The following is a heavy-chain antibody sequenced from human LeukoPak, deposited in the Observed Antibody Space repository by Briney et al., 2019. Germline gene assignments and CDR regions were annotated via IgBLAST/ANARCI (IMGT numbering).Heavy chain of an antibody. D-gene: IGHD2-8*01. J-gene: IGHJ3*02. CDR3: AREIVLMGNGAFDI. CDR1: GGSIISGSYY. Sequence: SETLSLTCTVSGGSIISGSYYWSWIRQPAGKGLEWIGRIYTSGSTNYNPSLKSRVTISVDTSKNQFSLKLSSVTAADTAVYYCAREIVLMGNGAFDIWGQGTMVTVSS. CDR2: IYTSGST. V-gene: IGHV4-61*02.